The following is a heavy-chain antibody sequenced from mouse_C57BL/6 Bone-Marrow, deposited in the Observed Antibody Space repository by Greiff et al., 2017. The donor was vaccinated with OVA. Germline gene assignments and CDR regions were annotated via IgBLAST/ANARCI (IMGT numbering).Heavy chain of an antibody. Sequence: QVQLQQSGPGLVQPSQSLSITCTVSGFSLTSYGVHWVRQSPGKGLEWLGVIWRGGSTDYNAAFISRLSISKDNSKSQVFFKMNSLQADDTAIYYCARNGPLNWDHDYWGQGTTLTVSS. CDR3: ARNGPLNWDHDY. CDR1: GFSLTSYG. D-gene: IGHD4-1*01. CDR2: IWRGGST. J-gene: IGHJ2*01. V-gene: IGHV2-2*01.